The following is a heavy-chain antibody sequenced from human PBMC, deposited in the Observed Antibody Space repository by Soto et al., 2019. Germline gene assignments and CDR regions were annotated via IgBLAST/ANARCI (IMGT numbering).Heavy chain of an antibody. V-gene: IGHV3-66*01. CDR1: GFTVSSNY. CDR3: ARMGVSPFYYYGMDV. CDR2: IYSGGST. D-gene: IGHD1-26*01. Sequence: EVQLVESGGGLVQPGGSLRLSCAASGFTVSSNYMSWVRQAPGKGLEWVSVIYSGGSTYYADSVKGRFTISRDNAKNTLYLQMNSLRAEDTAGYYAARMGVSPFYYYGMDVWGQGTAVTVSS. J-gene: IGHJ6*02.